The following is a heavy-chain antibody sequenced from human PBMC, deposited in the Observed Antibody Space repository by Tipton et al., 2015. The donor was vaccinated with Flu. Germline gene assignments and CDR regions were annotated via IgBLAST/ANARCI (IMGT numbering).Heavy chain of an antibody. J-gene: IGHJ3*02. D-gene: IGHD5-24*01. CDR2: IYYSGST. Sequence: LRLSCTVSGGSISSYYWSWIRQPPGKGLEWIGYIYYSGSTNYNPSLKSRVTISVDTSKNQFSLKLSSVTAADTAVYYCARAVGGWPHTSAAFDIWGQGLMVTVSS. CDR3: ARAVGGWPHTSAAFDI. V-gene: IGHV4-59*01. CDR1: GGSISSYY.